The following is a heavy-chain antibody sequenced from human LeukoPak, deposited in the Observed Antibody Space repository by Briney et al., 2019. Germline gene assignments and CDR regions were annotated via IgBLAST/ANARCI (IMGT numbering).Heavy chain of an antibody. CDR3: ARGGLAWFDP. CDR2: IYYSGST. V-gene: IGHV4-30-4*07. D-gene: IGHD6-19*01. Sequence: PSETLSLTCAVSGGSISSGGYSWSWIRQPPGKGLEWIGYIYYSGSTYYNPSLKGRVTISVDTSKNQFSLKLSSVTAADTAVHYCARGGLAWFDPWGQGTLVTVSS. CDR1: GGSISSGGYS. J-gene: IGHJ5*02.